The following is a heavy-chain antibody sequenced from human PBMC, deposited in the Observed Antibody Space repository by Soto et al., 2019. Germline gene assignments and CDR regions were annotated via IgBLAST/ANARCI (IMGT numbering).Heavy chain of an antibody. CDR3: ARTAYYYDSSGYDFDC. D-gene: IGHD3-22*01. CDR1: GFTFSSYG. CDR2: IWYDGRNT. V-gene: IGHV3-33*01. J-gene: IGHJ4*02. Sequence: GGSLRLSCAASGFTFSSYGMHWVRQAPGKGLEWVAVIWYDGRNTYYADSVKGRFTISRDNSKNTLYLQMNSLRAEDTAVYYCARTAYYYDSSGYDFDCWGQGTLVTVSS.